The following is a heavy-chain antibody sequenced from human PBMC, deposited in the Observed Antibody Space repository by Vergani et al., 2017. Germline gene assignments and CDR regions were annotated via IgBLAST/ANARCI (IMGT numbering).Heavy chain of an antibody. CDR3: ARVPRPQQRRGGAFDY. Sequence: QVQLVQSGAEVKKPGSSVKVSCKASGGTFSSYAISWVRQAPGQGLEWMGGIIPIFGTANYAQKFQGRVTITADKSTSTAYMELSSLRSEDTAVYYCARVPRPQQRRGGAFDYWGQGTLVTVSS. V-gene: IGHV1-69*06. CDR2: IIPIFGTA. D-gene: IGHD6-25*01. J-gene: IGHJ4*02. CDR1: GGTFSSYA.